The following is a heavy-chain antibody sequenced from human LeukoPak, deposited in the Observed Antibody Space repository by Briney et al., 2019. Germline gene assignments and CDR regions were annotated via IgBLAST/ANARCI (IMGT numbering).Heavy chain of an antibody. D-gene: IGHD4-17*01. Sequence: GASVKVSCKASGYTFTSYGISWVRQAPGQGLEWMGWISAYNGNTNYAQKLQGRVTMTTDTSTSTAYMELRSLRSDDTAVYYCARAFHYGDYVGYFDYWGQGTLVTVSS. CDR2: ISAYNGNT. J-gene: IGHJ4*02. CDR3: ARAFHYGDYVGYFDY. CDR1: GYTFTSYG. V-gene: IGHV1-18*01.